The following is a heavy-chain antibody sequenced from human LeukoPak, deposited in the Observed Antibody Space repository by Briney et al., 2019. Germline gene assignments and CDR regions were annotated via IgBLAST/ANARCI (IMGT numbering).Heavy chain of an antibody. CDR1: GFTFSTYS. Sequence: GGSLRLSCAASGFTFSTYSMNWVRQAPGKGLEWVSSISSSSNYIYYADSVKGRFSISRDDAKNSLFLQMNGLRAEDTAVYYCARDMTTATTCYLQHWGQGTLVTGSS. CDR3: ARDMTTATTCYLQH. D-gene: IGHD4-17*01. V-gene: IGHV3-21*01. J-gene: IGHJ1*01. CDR2: ISSSSNYI.